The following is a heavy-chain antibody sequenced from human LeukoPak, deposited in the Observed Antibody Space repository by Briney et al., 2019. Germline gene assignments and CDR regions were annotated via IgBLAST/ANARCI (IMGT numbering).Heavy chain of an antibody. CDR2: ICAGNSDT. J-gene: IGHJ4*02. V-gene: IGHV5-51*03. D-gene: IGHD3-3*01. Sequence: KPGESLKISCKGSGYSFTSYWFCWVRQMPRKGLEWMGIICAGNSDTRYSQPFQGKVNISADKYFNTASPQWLSLKSSAAAAFYRASLPRFHGVVIGLAFDYWGQGTLVTVSS. CDR1: GYSFTSYW. CDR3: ASLPRFHGVVIGLAFDY.